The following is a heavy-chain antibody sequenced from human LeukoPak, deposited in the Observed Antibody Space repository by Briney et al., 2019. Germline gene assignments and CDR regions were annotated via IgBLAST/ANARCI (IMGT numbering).Heavy chain of an antibody. V-gene: IGHV3-23*01. Sequence: GGSLRLSCAASGFTFSSYAMGWVRQAPGKGLEWVSVISGSSDNTYFADSVRGRFTISRDNSKNTPYLQMSSLRAEDTAVYYCARDLRISGCSDYWGQGTLVSVSS. CDR3: ARDLRISGCSDY. D-gene: IGHD5-12*01. CDR1: GFTFSSYA. CDR2: ISGSSDNT. J-gene: IGHJ4*02.